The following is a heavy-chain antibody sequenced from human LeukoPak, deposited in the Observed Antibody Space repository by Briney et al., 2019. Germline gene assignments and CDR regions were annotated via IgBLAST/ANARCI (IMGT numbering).Heavy chain of an antibody. CDR3: ARGDSYGSYFDY. D-gene: IGHD2-21*01. CDR2: ISYDGSNK. V-gene: IGHV3-30*04. J-gene: IGHJ4*02. Sequence: PGGSLRLPCAASGFTFSSYAMHWVRQAPGKGLEWVAVISYDGSNKYYADSVKGRFTISRDNSKNTLYLQMNSLRAEDTAVYYCARGDSYGSYFDYWGLGALVTVSS. CDR1: GFTFSSYA.